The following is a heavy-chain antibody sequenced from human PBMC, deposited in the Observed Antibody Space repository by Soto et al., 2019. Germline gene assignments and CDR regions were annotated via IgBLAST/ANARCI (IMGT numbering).Heavy chain of an antibody. CDR1: GYTFTSYY. D-gene: IGHD3-3*01. Sequence: ASVKVSCKASGYTFTSYYMHWVRQAPGQGLEWMGIINPSGGSTSYAQKFQGRVTMTRDTSTSTVYMELSSLRSEDTAVYYCARDPYDFWSGYPGYYFDYWGQGTLVTVSS. J-gene: IGHJ4*02. V-gene: IGHV1-46*03. CDR2: INPSGGST. CDR3: ARDPYDFWSGYPGYYFDY.